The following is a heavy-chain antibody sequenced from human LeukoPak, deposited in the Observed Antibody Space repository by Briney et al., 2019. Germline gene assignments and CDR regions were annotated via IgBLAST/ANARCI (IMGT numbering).Heavy chain of an antibody. J-gene: IGHJ4*02. CDR3: ATFDTYDSSAGKKGYYFHH. CDR1: GGSITSYY. V-gene: IGHV4-59*01. CDR2: LYYSGST. D-gene: IGHD3-22*01. Sequence: SETLSLTCTVSGGSITSYYWSWIRQTPGKGLEWIGYLYYSGSTNYNPSLRSRVTISVDTSKNQFSLKLSSVTAADPAVYYCATFDTYDSSAGKKGYYFHHWGQGTLVTVSS.